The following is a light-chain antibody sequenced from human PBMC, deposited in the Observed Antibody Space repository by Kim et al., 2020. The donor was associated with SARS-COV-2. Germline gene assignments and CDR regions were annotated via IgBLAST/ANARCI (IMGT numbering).Light chain of an antibody. CDR1: QRIGNN. Sequence: SVAPGERATLSCRASQRIGNNLAWYQQKSGQPHRLLIYGASTRATGIPARFSGSGSGTEFTLTISSLQSEDFAVYYCQEYSNWPTFGRGTKVDIK. CDR2: GAS. CDR3: QEYSNWPT. J-gene: IGKJ1*01. V-gene: IGKV3-15*01.